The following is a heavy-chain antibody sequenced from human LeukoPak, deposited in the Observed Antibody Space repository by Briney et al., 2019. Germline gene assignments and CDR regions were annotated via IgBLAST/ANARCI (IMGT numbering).Heavy chain of an antibody. J-gene: IGHJ4*02. D-gene: IGHD3-16*01. V-gene: IGHV3-23*01. CDR2: IGGSGDST. CDR1: GFTFSSYI. CDR3: AKEGPGGGGYFDD. Sequence: PGRSLRLSCAASGFTFSSYIMSWVRQAPGKGLEWVSLIGGSGDSTYYASSVKGRFTISRDKSKNTQYLRMNSLRADDTAVYYCAKEGPGGGGYFDDWGQGTLVTVSS.